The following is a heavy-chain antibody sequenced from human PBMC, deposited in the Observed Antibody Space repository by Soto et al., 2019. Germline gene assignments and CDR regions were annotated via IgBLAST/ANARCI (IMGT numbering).Heavy chain of an antibody. CDR1: GGSFSGYY. J-gene: IGHJ4*02. Sequence: SETLSLTCAVYGGSFSGYYWSWIRQPPGKGLEWIGEINHSGSTNYNPSLKSRVTISVDTSKNQFSLKLSSVTAADTAVYYCARGFAAFDYWGQGTLVTVSS. V-gene: IGHV4-34*01. CDR2: INHSGST. CDR3: ARGFAAFDY. D-gene: IGHD3-10*01.